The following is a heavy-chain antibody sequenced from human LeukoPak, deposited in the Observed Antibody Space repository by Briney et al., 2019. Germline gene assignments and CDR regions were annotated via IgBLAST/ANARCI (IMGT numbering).Heavy chain of an antibody. CDR1: GFTFSSYG. CDR2: ISYDGSNK. J-gene: IGHJ6*02. D-gene: IGHD3-10*01. Sequence: GRSLRLSCAASGFTFSSYGMHWVRQAPGKGLEWVAVISYDGSNKYYADSVKGRFTISRDNSKNTLHLQMNSLRAEDTAVYYCAKGGSGYYGSGSLGGMDVWGQGTTVTVSS. CDR3: AKGGSGYYGSGSLGGMDV. V-gene: IGHV3-30*18.